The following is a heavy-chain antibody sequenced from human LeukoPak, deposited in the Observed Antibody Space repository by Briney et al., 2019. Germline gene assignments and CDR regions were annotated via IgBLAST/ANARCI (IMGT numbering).Heavy chain of an antibody. CDR2: INHSGST. CDR1: GGSFSGYY. Sequence: SETLSLTCAVYGGSFSGYYWSWIRQPPGKGLEWIGEINHSGSTNYNPSLKSRVTISVDTSKNQFSLKLSSVTAADTAVYYCAGGDTAMAPTFDYWGQGTLVTVSS. J-gene: IGHJ4*02. V-gene: IGHV4-34*01. CDR3: AGGDTAMAPTFDY. D-gene: IGHD5-18*01.